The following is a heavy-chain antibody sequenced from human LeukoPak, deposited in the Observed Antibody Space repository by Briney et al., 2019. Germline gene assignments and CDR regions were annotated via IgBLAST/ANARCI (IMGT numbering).Heavy chain of an antibody. Sequence: ASVTVSCKASGGTFSNYAINWVRQAPGQGLEWMGGIIPIFGTANYAQKFQGRVTITADESTSTVYMELNSLKSEDTAVYYCARGWDYDSGGRPTAYVYWGQETLVTVSS. CDR3: ARGWDYDSGGRPTAYVY. CDR1: GGTFSNYA. D-gene: IGHD3-22*01. J-gene: IGHJ4*02. CDR2: IIPIFGTA. V-gene: IGHV1-69*13.